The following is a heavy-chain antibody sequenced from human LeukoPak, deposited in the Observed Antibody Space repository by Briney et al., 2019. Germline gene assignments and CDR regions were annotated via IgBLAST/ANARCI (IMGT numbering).Heavy chain of an antibody. CDR2: IYHSGST. D-gene: IGHD4-17*01. CDR1: GFTFSSYAL. CDR3: ASSPRTVSRDDAFDI. J-gene: IGHJ3*02. V-gene: IGHV4-4*02. Sequence: GVLSLSCAASGFTFSSYALSWVRQPPGKGLEWIGEIYHSGSTNYNPSLKSRVTISVDKSKNQFSLKLSSVTAADTAVYYCASSPRTVSRDDAFDIWGQGTMVTVSS.